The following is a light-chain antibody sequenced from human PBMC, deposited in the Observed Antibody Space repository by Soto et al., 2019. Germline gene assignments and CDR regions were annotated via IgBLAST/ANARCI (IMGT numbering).Light chain of an antibody. J-gene: IGKJ4*01. CDR3: QQSYSSPLLA. CDR2: GVS. V-gene: IGKV1-39*01. CDR1: QIIDTY. Sequence: DIHMTQSPSSLYASIGDRVTITCRSSQIIDTYLNWYQQKAGKAPKLLIYGVSKLQSGVPPRFSGSGSGTEFTLTITGLQPEDFATSYCQQSYSSPLLAFGGGTKVEIK.